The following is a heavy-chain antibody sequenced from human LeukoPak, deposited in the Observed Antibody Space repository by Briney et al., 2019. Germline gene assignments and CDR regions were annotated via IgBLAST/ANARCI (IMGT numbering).Heavy chain of an antibody. J-gene: IGHJ4*02. CDR2: IYHSGST. CDR3: ARGQSWGTVTYWVIDN. D-gene: IGHD4-17*01. Sequence: PSQTLSLTCTVSGGSISSGGYYWSWIRQPPGKGLEWIGYIYHSGSTYYNPSLKSRVTISVDRSKNQFSLKLSSVTTADTAVYYCARGQSWGTVTYWVIDNGGQGPLVTVS. CDR1: GGSISSGGYY. V-gene: IGHV4-30-2*01.